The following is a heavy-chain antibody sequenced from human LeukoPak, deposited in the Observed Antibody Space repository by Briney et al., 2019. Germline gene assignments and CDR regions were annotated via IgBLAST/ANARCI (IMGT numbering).Heavy chain of an antibody. D-gene: IGHD3-3*01. CDR2: ISANEYNI. CDR1: GFTFGSYS. V-gene: IGHV3-23*01. CDR3: AKGPGGVGRTRANGLGVVHY. J-gene: IGHJ4*02. Sequence: GGSQRLSCVASGFTFGSYSMNWIRQVPGKGLEWIASISANEYNIKYSGSVKGRLSVSRDNAKTRLYLHMRSLRIDDTAMYYCAKGPGGVGRTRANGLGVVHYWGQGTLVTVFS.